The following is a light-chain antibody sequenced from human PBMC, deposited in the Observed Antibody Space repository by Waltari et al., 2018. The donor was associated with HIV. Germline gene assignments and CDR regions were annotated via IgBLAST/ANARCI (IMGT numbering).Light chain of an antibody. CDR3: QQYKNFYT. CDR1: ENVYGW. J-gene: IGKJ2*01. V-gene: IGKV1-5*03. CDR2: KAS. Sequence: DIQMTQSPSTLSASVGDTVTFICRAGENVYGWLAWYQQRPGKAPKLLMYKASTLQTGVPSRFSGSGSEAECTLTISSLQPEDFATYYCQQYKNFYTFGQGTRLEIK.